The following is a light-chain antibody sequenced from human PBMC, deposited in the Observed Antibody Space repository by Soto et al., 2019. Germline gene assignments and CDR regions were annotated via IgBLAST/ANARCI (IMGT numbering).Light chain of an antibody. CDR1: QSVLYTSNNKNF. J-gene: IGKJ4*01. Sequence: DIVMTQSPDSLAVSLGARATITCKSSQSVLYTSNNKNFLAWYQQKPGQPPKLLIYWASTRESGVPDRFSGSGSGTDFALTISSLQAEDVAVYYCQQYYSSPFTFGGGTKVEIK. CDR2: WAS. CDR3: QQYYSSPFT. V-gene: IGKV4-1*01.